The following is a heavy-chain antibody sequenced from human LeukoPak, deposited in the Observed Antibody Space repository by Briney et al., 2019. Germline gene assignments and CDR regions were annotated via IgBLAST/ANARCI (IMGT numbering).Heavy chain of an antibody. Sequence: PSETLSLTCTVSGGSISSDNYYWGWVRQPPGKGLEFIVSIYYSGSTYYNPSLKSRVTISVDTSKNQFSLKLSSVTAADTAVYYCARDGRGLGFYYYYMDVWGKGTTVTVSS. CDR2: IYYSGST. V-gene: IGHV4-39*07. J-gene: IGHJ6*03. CDR3: ARDGRGLGFYYYYMDV. CDR1: GGSISSDNYY.